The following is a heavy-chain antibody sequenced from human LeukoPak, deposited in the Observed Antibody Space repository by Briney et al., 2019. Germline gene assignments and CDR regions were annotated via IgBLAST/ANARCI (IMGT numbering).Heavy chain of an antibody. CDR1: GFTFSSNA. J-gene: IGHJ5*02. Sequence: GGSLRLFCAASGFTFSSNAMHWVRQAPGKGLEWVAVISYDGSNKYYADSVKVRFTISRDNSKSRLYLQMKRLRAEDTAVYYCAKVFLGDYGEFDPRGQGTLVTVSS. D-gene: IGHD4-17*01. V-gene: IGHV3-30*04. CDR2: ISYDGSNK. CDR3: AKVFLGDYGEFDP.